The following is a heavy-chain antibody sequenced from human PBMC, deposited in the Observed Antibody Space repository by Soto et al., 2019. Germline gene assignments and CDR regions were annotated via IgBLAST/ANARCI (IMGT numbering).Heavy chain of an antibody. J-gene: IGHJ3*02. CDR3: ARVWGGASYI. Sequence: SGTLSLTCTVSGCSISSYYWSWIRQPPGKGLEWIGYIYYSGSTNYNPSLKSRVTISVDTSKNQFSLNLSSVTAADTAVYYCARVWGGASYIWGQGTMVTVSS. CDR2: IYYSGST. D-gene: IGHD3-10*01. CDR1: GCSISSYY. V-gene: IGHV4-59*01.